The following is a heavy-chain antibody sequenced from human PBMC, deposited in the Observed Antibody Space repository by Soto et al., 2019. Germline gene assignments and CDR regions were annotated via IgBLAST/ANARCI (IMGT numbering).Heavy chain of an antibody. CDR1: GYSFTSYW. CDR3: ARYDCISARCYRGAWLDP. J-gene: IGHJ5*02. CDR2: IYPGDSDT. Sequence: GESLKISCKGSGYSFTSYWIGWVRQMPGKGLEWMGIIYPGDSDTRYSPSFQGQVTISADKSISTAYLQWSSLKASDTAMYYCARYDCISARCYRGAWLDPWGQGTLVTVSS. D-gene: IGHD2-2*02. V-gene: IGHV5-51*01.